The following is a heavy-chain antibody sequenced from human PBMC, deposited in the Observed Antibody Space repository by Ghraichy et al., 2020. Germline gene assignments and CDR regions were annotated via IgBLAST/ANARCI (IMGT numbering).Heavy chain of an antibody. J-gene: IGHJ6*02. D-gene: IGHD5-12*01. CDR3: TTVQGDHSGYFRWYYGMDV. V-gene: IGHV3-15*01. CDR1: GFTFSNAW. Sequence: GGSLRLSCAASGFTFSNAWMSWVRQAPGKGLEWVGRIKSKTDGGTTDYAAPVKGRFTISRDDSKNTLYLQMNSLKTEDTAVYYCTTVQGDHSGYFRWYYGMDVWGQGTTVTVSS. CDR2: IKSKTDGGTT.